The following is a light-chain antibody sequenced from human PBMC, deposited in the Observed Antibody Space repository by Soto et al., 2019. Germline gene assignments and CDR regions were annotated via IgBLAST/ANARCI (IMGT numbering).Light chain of an antibody. CDR1: SSDVGGYNY. Sequence: QSVLTQPRSVSGSPGQSVNISCTGTSSDVGGYNYVSWYQQHPGKAPKLMIYDVSKRPSGVPDRFSGSKSGNTASLTISGLQAEDEADYYCCSYAGSYTVVFGGGTKLTVL. CDR3: CSYAGSYTVV. V-gene: IGLV2-11*01. CDR2: DVS. J-gene: IGLJ2*01.